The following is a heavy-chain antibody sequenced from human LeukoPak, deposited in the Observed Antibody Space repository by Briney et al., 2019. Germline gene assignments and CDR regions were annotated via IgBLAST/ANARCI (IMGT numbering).Heavy chain of an antibody. CDR2: MSYEETYK. CDR1: RFSVRDYA. D-gene: IGHD2-2*01. Sequence: GGSLRLSCAASRFSVRDYAMHWVRQAPGKGLEWVAVMSYEETYKNYAEAVKGRFTISRDNSKNTLYLQMNSLRAEDTAVYYCARGLGQYQLLTTPNFDYWGQGTLVTVSS. CDR3: ARGLGQYQLLTTPNFDY. J-gene: IGHJ4*02. V-gene: IGHV3-30-3*01.